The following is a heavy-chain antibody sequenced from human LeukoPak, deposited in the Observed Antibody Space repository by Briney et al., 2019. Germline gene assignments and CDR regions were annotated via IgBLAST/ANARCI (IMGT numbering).Heavy chain of an antibody. CDR1: GYTFTSYG. D-gene: IGHD2-2*01. J-gene: IGHJ3*02. CDR2: ISAYNGNT. CDR3: ARGIILVVTDGISDAYHI. Sequence: ASVKVSCKASGYTFTSYGISWVRQAPGQGLEWMGWISAYNGNTNYAQKLQGRVTMTTDTSTSTAYMELRSLRSDDTAVYYCARGIILVVTDGISDAYHIWGQGTMVTVSS. V-gene: IGHV1-18*01.